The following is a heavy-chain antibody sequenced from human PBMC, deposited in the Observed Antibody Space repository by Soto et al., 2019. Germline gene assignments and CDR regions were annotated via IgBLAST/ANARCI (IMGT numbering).Heavy chain of an antibody. D-gene: IGHD6-6*01. V-gene: IGHV4-59*01. CDR1: GGSIRSYY. CDR3: ARSRSSSRTSYHYYMDV. CDR2: ISDSGNT. Sequence: QVQLQESGPGLVKPSETLSLTCTVSGGSIRSYYWTWTRQPPGKGLEWIGYISDSGNTYYNPSLRGRVTLSVERSKNQLSRRVTSVTAADTAVYYGARSRSSSRTSYHYYMDVWGKGTTVTFSS. J-gene: IGHJ6*03.